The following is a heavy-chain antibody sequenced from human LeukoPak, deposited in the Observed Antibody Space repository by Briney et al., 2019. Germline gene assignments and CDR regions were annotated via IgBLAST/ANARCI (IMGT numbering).Heavy chain of an antibody. CDR2: IYSGGST. Sequence: GGSLRLSCAASGFTFSSYAMHWVRQAPGKGLEWVSVIYSGGSTYYADSVKGRFTISRDNSKNTLYLQMNSLRAEDTAVYYCARVWRITMTVVGAFDIWGQGTMVTVSS. J-gene: IGHJ3*02. D-gene: IGHD3-22*01. CDR1: GFTFSSYA. V-gene: IGHV3-53*01. CDR3: ARVWRITMTVVGAFDI.